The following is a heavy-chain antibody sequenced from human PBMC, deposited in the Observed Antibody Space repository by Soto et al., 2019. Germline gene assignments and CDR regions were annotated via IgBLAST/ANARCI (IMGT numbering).Heavy chain of an antibody. V-gene: IGHV1-18*01. D-gene: IGHD3-22*01. CDR3: ARWVGYYDDSGHRLHYWYFVL. CDR1: GYTFTSYG. Sequence: QVQLVQSGAEVKKPGASVKVSCKASGYTFTSYGISWVRQAPGQGLEWMGWISAYNGNTNYAQKLQGRVTMTTDTSSSSAYMERRSVRSDDTTVWYWARWVGYYDDSGHRLHYWYFVLWGRSTLFTVSA. CDR2: ISAYNGNT. J-gene: IGHJ2*01.